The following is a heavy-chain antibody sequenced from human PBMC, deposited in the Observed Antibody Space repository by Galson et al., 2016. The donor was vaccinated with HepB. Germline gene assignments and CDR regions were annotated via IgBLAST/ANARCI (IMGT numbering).Heavy chain of an antibody. D-gene: IGHD3-16*01. CDR3: AKDAIYASVHPYYFHY. J-gene: IGHJ4*02. Sequence: SLRLSCAASGFRFSDYYMSWIRQAPGKGLEWLSYISSSGRPIYYADSVKSRFTISRDNSKNTLPLQMNSLRAEDTAIYFCAKDAIYASVHPYYFHYWGQGTLVTVSS. CDR2: ISSSGRPI. V-gene: IGHV3-11*01. CDR1: GFRFSDYY.